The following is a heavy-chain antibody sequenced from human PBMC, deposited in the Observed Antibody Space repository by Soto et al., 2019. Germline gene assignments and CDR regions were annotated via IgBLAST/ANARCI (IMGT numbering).Heavy chain of an antibody. Sequence: ETLSLTCTVSGGSISSYYWSWIRQPAGKGLEWIGRIYTSGSTNYNPSLKSRVTMSVDTSKNQFSLKLSSVTAADAAVYYCARDGRSYGPYGMDVWGQGTTVTVSS. CDR1: GGSISSYY. D-gene: IGHD5-18*01. CDR2: IYTSGST. V-gene: IGHV4-4*07. CDR3: ARDGRSYGPYGMDV. J-gene: IGHJ6*02.